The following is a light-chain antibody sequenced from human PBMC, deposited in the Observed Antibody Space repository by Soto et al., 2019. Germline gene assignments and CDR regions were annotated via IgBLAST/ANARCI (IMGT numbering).Light chain of an antibody. Sequence: QSVLTQPPSASGSPGQSVTISCTGTSSDVGGYNYVSWYQQHPGKAPKLMIYEVSKRPSGVPDRFSDSKSGNTASLTVSGLQAEDEGDYYCSSYAGSYLFVFGTGTKVTVL. CDR3: SSYAGSYLFV. CDR1: SSDVGGYNY. V-gene: IGLV2-8*01. J-gene: IGLJ1*01. CDR2: EVS.